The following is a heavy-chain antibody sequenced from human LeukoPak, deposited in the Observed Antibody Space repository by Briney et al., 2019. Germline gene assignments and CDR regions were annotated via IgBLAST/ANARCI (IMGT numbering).Heavy chain of an antibody. D-gene: IGHD2-15*01. CDR2: ISYDGSNK. J-gene: IGHJ4*02. CDR1: GFTFSSYA. V-gene: IGHV3-30-3*01. CDR3: ARNIGYCSGGSCSAPFDY. Sequence: PGGSLRLSCAASGFTFSSYAMHWVRQAPGKGLEWVAVISYDGSNKYYADSVKGRFTISRDNSKNTLYLQMNSLRAEDTAVYYCARNIGYCSGGSCSAPFDYWGQGTLVTVSS.